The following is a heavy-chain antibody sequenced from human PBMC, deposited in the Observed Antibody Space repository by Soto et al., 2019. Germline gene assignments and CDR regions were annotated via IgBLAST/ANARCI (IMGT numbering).Heavy chain of an antibody. D-gene: IGHD5-12*01. V-gene: IGHV1-69*01. CDR2: IIPLFGTA. CDR3: ARDRSMDGYNSRAFDY. J-gene: IGHJ4*02. Sequence: QVQVVQSGAEVKKPGSSVKVSCKASGGTFSSFGFNWVLQAPGQGLEGMGGIIPLFGTANYAEKFQGRVTISADEGTSTPSMELIGLRSEDTAIYYCARDRSMDGYNSRAFDYWGQGTLVTVS. CDR1: GGTFSSFG.